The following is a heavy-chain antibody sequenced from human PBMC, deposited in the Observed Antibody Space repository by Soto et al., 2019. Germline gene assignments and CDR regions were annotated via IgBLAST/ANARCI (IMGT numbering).Heavy chain of an antibody. CDR3: AKDHEYSLGRRLDY. D-gene: IGHD4-4*01. CDR2: ISWNSGSI. V-gene: IGHV3-9*01. J-gene: IGHJ4*02. CDR1: GFSFDDYA. Sequence: PGGSLRLSCAASGFSFDDYAMHWVRQAPGKGLEWVSGISWNSGSIGYADSAKGRFTISRDNAKNSLYLQMNSLRAEDTALYYCAKDHEYSLGRRLDYWGQGTLVTVSS.